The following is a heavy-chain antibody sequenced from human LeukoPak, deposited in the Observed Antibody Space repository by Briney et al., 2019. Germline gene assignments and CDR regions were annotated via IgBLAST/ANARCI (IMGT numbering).Heavy chain of an antibody. CDR3: ARDQGSGWYAAEY. Sequence: ASVKVSCKASGYTFTGYYMHWVRQAPGQGLEWMGWINPNSGGTNYAQKFQGRVTMTRDTSISTAYMELSRLRSDDTAVYYCARDQGSGWYAAEYWGQGTVVTVSS. D-gene: IGHD6-19*01. CDR2: INPNSGGT. V-gene: IGHV1-2*02. CDR1: GYTFTGYY. J-gene: IGHJ4*02.